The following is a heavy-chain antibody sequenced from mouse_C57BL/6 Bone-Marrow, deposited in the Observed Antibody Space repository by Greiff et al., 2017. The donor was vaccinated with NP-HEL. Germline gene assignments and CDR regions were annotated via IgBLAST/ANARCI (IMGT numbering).Heavy chain of an antibody. CDR2: IRLKSDNYAT. Sequence: EVQVVESGGGLVQPGGSMKLSCVASGFTFSNYWMNWVRQSPEKGLEWVAQIRLKSDNYATHYAESVKGRFTISRDDSKSSVYLQMNNLRAEDTGIYYCTRGYGYGVAYWGQGTLVTVSA. CDR3: TRGYGYGVAY. CDR1: GFTFSNYW. D-gene: IGHD2-2*01. J-gene: IGHJ3*01. V-gene: IGHV6-3*01.